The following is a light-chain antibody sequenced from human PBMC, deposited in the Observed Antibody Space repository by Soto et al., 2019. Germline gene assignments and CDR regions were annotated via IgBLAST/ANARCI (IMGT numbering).Light chain of an antibody. J-gene: IGKJ1*01. Sequence: VLTQSPGTLSLSVGQGATLSCRASQSVSNNYLAWYQQKPGQAPRLLIYGASNRATGIPDRFSGSGSGTDFTLTISRLEPEDFAVYYCPQYGSSGTFGQGTKVDIK. CDR1: QSVSNNY. CDR3: PQYGSSGT. CDR2: GAS. V-gene: IGKV3-20*01.